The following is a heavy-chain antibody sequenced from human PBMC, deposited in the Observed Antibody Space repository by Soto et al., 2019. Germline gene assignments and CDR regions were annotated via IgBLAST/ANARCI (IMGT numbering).Heavy chain of an antibody. CDR1: GFTLNTYA. Sequence: VQLLESGGGVVQPGGSLRLSCAASGFTLNTYAISWVRQAPGKGLEWVSTMGGSDTTTYYADSVKGRFTVSRDNSKNTLYLHINSLRAEGTAVYYCAKSSSSPFQRWFDPWGQGTLVTVSS. CDR3: AKSSSSPFQRWFDP. D-gene: IGHD6-6*01. V-gene: IGHV3-23*01. J-gene: IGHJ5*02. CDR2: MGGSDTTT.